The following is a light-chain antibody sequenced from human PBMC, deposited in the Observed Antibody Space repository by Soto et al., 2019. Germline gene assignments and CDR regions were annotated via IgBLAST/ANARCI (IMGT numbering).Light chain of an antibody. V-gene: IGKV1-5*03. CDR1: QSINSW. CDR3: QHYNSYPPWT. Sequence: DIQMTQSPSTLSASVGDRVTITCRASQSINSWLAWYQQEPGKAPKLPIYRASTLQSGVPSRFSGSGSGTEFTLTISSLQPDDFATYYCQHYNSYPPWTFGQGTKVEIK. J-gene: IGKJ1*01. CDR2: RAS.